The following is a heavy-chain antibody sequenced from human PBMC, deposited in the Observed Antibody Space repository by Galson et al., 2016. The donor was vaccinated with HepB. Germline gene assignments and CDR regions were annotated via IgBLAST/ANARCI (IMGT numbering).Heavy chain of an antibody. Sequence: SLRLSCAASAFTFSSYGMHWVRQAPGKGLEWLAIISFDGSNQYYAESVKGRFTISRDNSKNTLFLEMNSLRPEDTAVYYCAKDHSPAAVLSNWYADYWGQGTLVTVS. J-gene: IGHJ4*02. D-gene: IGHD6-13*01. V-gene: IGHV3-30*18. CDR1: AFTFSSYG. CDR3: AKDHSPAAVLSNWYADY. CDR2: ISFDGSNQ.